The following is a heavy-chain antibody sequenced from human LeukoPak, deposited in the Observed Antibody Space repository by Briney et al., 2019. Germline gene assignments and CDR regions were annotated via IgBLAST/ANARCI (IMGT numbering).Heavy chain of an antibody. CDR2: IYYSGST. CDR1: GGSISSSSYY. J-gene: IGHJ4*02. D-gene: IGHD6-13*01. Sequence: SETLSLTCTVSGGSISSSSYYWGWIRQPPGKGLEWIGSIYYSGSTYYNPSLKSRVTISVDTSKNQFSLKLSSVTAADTAVYYCARDSYSSSWYEKRDYWGQGTLVTVSS. CDR3: ARDSYSSSWYEKRDY. V-gene: IGHV4-39*07.